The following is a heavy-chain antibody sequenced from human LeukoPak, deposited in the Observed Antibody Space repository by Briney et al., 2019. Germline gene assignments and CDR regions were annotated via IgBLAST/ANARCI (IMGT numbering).Heavy chain of an antibody. CDR3: AKQVRPYYYYYMDV. CDR2: IYSDGRT. Sequence: GGSLRLSCAASGFTVSNKYMTWVRQAPGKGLEWVSLIYSDGRTYYTDSVKGRCTISRDNSKNTLYLQMNSLRAEDTAVYYCAKQVRPYYYYYMDVWGKGTTVTVSS. V-gene: IGHV3-53*01. D-gene: IGHD3-10*01. J-gene: IGHJ6*03. CDR1: GFTVSNKY.